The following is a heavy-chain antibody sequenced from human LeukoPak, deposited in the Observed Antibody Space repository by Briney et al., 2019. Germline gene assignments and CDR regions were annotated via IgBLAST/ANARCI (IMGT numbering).Heavy chain of an antibody. V-gene: IGHV3-11*04. J-gene: IGHJ4*02. CDR1: GFTSSDYF. Sequence: GGSLRLSCAASGFTSSDYFMGWVRQAPGKGLEWVLYITNNGRKTYYADSMKGRFTISRDNAKNSLFLQMNSLRAEDTALYYCARAGMDGRGYYQGFDYWGQGTLVTVSS. CDR2: ITNNGRKT. CDR3: ARAGMDGRGYYQGFDY. D-gene: IGHD3-22*01.